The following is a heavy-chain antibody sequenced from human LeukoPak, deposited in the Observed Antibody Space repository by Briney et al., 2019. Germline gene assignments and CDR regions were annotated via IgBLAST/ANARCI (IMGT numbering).Heavy chain of an antibody. CDR1: GFTFSSYW. V-gene: IGHV3-7*01. D-gene: IGHD6-13*01. Sequence: GGSLRLSCAASGFTFSSYWMSWVHQAPGKGLEWVANIKQDGSEKYYVDSVKGRFTISRDNAKDSLYLQMNSLRAEDTAVYYCARDPYSSSSFFDYWGQGTLVTVSS. CDR2: IKQDGSEK. J-gene: IGHJ4*02. CDR3: ARDPYSSSSFFDY.